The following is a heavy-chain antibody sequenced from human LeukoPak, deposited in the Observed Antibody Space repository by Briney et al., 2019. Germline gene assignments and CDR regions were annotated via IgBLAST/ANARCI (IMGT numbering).Heavy chain of an antibody. CDR2: ISSSGSTI. CDR3: ASEPTDPIDY. J-gene: IGHJ4*02. Sequence: PGGSLRLSCAASGFTFSSYEMNWVRQAPGEGLEWVSYISSSGSTIYYADSVKGRFTISRDNAKNSLYLQMNSLRAEDTAVYYCASEPTDPIDYWGQGTLVAVSS. CDR1: GFTFSSYE. V-gene: IGHV3-48*03.